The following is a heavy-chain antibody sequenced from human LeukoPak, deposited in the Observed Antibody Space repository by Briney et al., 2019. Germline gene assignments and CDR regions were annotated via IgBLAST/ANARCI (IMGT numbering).Heavy chain of an antibody. CDR2: ISSSGSTI. V-gene: IGHV3-11*01. J-gene: IGHJ6*02. CDR3: ARDTLLGYYDSSGYYLTYYYGMDV. Sequence: GGSLTLSCAASGFPFSEYYMSWLRQAPGKGLEWVSYISSSGSTIYHADSVKGRFTISRDNAKNSLYLQMSSLRAEDTAVYYCARDTLLGYYDSSGYYLTYYYGMDVWGQGTTVTVSS. D-gene: IGHD3-22*01. CDR1: GFPFSEYY.